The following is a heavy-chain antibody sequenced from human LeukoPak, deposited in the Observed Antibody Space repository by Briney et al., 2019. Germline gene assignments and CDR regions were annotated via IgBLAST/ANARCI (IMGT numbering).Heavy chain of an antibody. CDR1: GFTFSSYA. D-gene: IGHD3-22*01. Sequence: GGSLRLSCAASGFTFSSYAMSWVRQAPGKGLEWVANIKQDGSEKYYVDSVKGRFTISRDNAKNSLYLQMNSLRAEDTAVYYCAKSSSSYYDTSGYLDYWGQGTLVTVSS. CDR3: AKSSSSYYDTSGYLDY. CDR2: IKQDGSEK. J-gene: IGHJ4*02. V-gene: IGHV3-7*01.